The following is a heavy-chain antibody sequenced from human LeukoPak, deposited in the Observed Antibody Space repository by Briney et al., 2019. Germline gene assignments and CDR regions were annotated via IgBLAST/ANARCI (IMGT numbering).Heavy chain of an antibody. J-gene: IGHJ6*02. V-gene: IGHV3-7*04. D-gene: IGHD3-16*01. CDR3: ARFGVNYGMDV. Sequence: GGSLRLSCAASGFTFSSFWMSWVRQTPGKGLEWVANIKPDGSEKEYVDYLKGRFTISRDNAENSLYLQVNSLRVEDTAVHYCARFGVNYGMDVWGQGTTVTVSS. CDR2: IKPDGSEK. CDR1: GFTFSSFW.